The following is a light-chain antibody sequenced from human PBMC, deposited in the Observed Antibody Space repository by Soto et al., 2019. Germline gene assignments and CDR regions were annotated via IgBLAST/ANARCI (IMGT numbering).Light chain of an antibody. Sequence: EIVLTQSPAPLSLSPGERATLSCRASESISSYLAWYQQRPGQAPSLLIYDASNRATGIPARFSGSGSGTDFTLTIDNLEPEDFAVYYCQQRSKWPLTVGGGTKVEI. V-gene: IGKV3-11*01. CDR2: DAS. CDR1: ESISSY. J-gene: IGKJ4*01. CDR3: QQRSKWPLT.